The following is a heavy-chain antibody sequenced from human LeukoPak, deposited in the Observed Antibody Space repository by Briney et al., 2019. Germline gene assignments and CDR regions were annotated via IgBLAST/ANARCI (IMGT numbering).Heavy chain of an antibody. CDR1: GFSFSICS. CDR3: VKATVTSSYFDYFDY. D-gene: IGHD4-17*01. J-gene: IGHJ4*02. V-gene: IGHV3-64D*09. CDR2: INSNGGNT. Sequence: GGSLRLSCSASGFSFSICSMHWVRQAPGKGLEYVSAINSNGGNTNYADSVKGRFTISRDNSKNTLYLQMSSLRAEDTAVYYCVKATVTSSYFDYFDYWGQGTLVTVSS.